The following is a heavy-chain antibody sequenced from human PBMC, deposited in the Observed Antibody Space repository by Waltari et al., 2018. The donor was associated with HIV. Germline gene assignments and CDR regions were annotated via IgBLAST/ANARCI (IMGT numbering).Heavy chain of an antibody. D-gene: IGHD3-3*01. J-gene: IGHJ6*02. V-gene: IGHV3-9*01. CDR2: ISWNSGDI. CDR1: GIPFDDYA. CDR3: VKDGASTIFGVLNGMDV. Sequence: EVQLVESGVGSVQPGRSLRLSCTASGIPFDDYATHWVRQPPGKGLEWVSGISWNSGDIAYADSVKGRFTISRDNTKNSLFLQMNSVRVEDTALYYCVKDGASTIFGVLNGMDVWGQGTTVTVSS.